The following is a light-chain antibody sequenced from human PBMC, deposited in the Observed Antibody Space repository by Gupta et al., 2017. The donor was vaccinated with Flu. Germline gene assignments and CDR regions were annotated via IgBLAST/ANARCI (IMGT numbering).Light chain of an antibody. CDR2: DAS. Sequence: DIQMTQSPSSLSASVGDRVTITCQASQDISNYLYWYQQKPGKAPQILIYDASTWERGVPSRFSGSGGGTNFTFPISSRQHEDVATYYYQQHDNRPYSFGRGTKVEIK. CDR1: QDISNY. V-gene: IGKV1-33*01. CDR3: QQHDNRPYS. J-gene: IGKJ4*01.